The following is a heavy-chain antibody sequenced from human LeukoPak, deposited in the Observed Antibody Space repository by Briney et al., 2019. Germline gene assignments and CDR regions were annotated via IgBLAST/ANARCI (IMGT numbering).Heavy chain of an antibody. Sequence: SGGSLRLSCAASGFTFRDYYMSWIRQAPGKGLGGGSYIWSRCSDIFYADSVKGRFTISRDNAKNSLYLQMNSLRAEDTAVYYCARQYYNVWTDVYYYYYYMDVWGKGTTVTVSS. V-gene: IGHV3-11*01. CDR3: ARQYYNVWTDVYYYYYYMDV. D-gene: IGHD3-9*01. J-gene: IGHJ6*03. CDR2: IWSRCSDI. CDR1: GFTFRDYY.